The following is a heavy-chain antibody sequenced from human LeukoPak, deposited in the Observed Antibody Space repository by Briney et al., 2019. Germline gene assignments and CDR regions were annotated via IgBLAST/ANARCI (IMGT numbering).Heavy chain of an antibody. D-gene: IGHD6-19*01. J-gene: IGHJ4*02. CDR3: ARETMLAGFASGLGFNY. V-gene: IGHV4-4*07. Sequence: PSETLSLTCTVSGGSISSYYWSWIRQPAGKGLEWIGRIYTSGSTNYNPSLKSRLSMSLDTSRNQFSLNLTSVTAADTATYYCARETMLAGFASGLGFNYWGQGILVIVSS. CDR2: IYTSGST. CDR1: GGSISSYY.